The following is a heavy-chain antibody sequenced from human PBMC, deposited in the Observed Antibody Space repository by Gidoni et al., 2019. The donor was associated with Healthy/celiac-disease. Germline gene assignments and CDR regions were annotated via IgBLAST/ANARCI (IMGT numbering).Heavy chain of an antibody. CDR1: GFTFSSYW. Sequence: EVQLVESGGGLVQPGGSLRLSCAASGFTFSSYWMSWVRQAPGKGLEWVANIKQDGSEKYYVDSVKGRFTISRDNAKNSLYLQMNSLRAEDTAVYYCARDRYSYGYARGGDWYFDLWGRGTLVTVSS. CDR3: ARDRYSYGYARGGDWYFDL. V-gene: IGHV3-7*01. CDR2: IKQDGSEK. J-gene: IGHJ2*01. D-gene: IGHD5-18*01.